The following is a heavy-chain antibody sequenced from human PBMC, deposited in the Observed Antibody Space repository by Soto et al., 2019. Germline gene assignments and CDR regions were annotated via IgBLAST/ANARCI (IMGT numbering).Heavy chain of an antibody. D-gene: IGHD3-3*01. J-gene: IGHJ6*02. CDR1: GYTFTSYD. V-gene: IGHV1-8*01. CDR3: ARGRAGITIFGVVITPSDGYGMDV. CDR2: MNPNSGNT. Sequence: GASVKVSCKASGYTFTSYDINWVRQATGQGLEWMGWMNPNSGNTGYAQKFQGRVTMTRNTSISTAYMELRSLRSEDTAVYYCARGRAGITIFGVVITPSDGYGMDVWGQGTTVTVSS.